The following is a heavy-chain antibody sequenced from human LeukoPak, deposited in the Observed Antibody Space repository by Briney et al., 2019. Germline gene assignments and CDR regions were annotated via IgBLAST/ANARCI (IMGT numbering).Heavy chain of an antibody. J-gene: IGHJ6*04. D-gene: IGHD3-10*02. CDR2: ISSSSSYI. Sequence: GRSLRLSCAASGFIFSNYGMNWVRQAPGKGLEWVSSISSSSSYIYYADSVKGRFTISRDNAKNSLYLQMNSLRAEDTAVYYCAELGITMIGGVWGKGTTVTISS. CDR3: AELGITMIGGV. V-gene: IGHV3-21*01. CDR1: GFIFSNYG.